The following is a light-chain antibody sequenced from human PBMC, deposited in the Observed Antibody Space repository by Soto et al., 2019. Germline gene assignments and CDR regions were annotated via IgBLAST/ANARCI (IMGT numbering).Light chain of an antibody. CDR2: RNN. Sequence: QSVLTQPPSASGTPGQRVTISCSGSSSNIGSNYVYWYQQLPGTAPKLLIYRNNQRPSGVPDRFSGSKSGTSASLAISGLRSEDEADYYCAAWANTLRVFGTGTKVTVL. CDR1: SSNIGSNY. J-gene: IGLJ1*01. CDR3: AAWANTLRV. V-gene: IGLV1-47*01.